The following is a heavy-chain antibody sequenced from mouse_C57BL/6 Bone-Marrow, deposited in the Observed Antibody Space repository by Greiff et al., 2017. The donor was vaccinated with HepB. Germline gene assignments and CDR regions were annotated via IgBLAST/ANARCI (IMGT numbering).Heavy chain of an antibody. CDR2: IHPNSGST. J-gene: IGHJ3*01. CDR3: AAGGSRTGGFAY. D-gene: IGHD1-1*01. CDR1: GYTFTSYW. V-gene: IGHV1-64*01. Sequence: QVQLQQSGAELVKPGASVKLSCKASGYTFTSYWMHWVKQRPGQGLEWIGMIHPNSGSTNYNEKFKSKATLTVDKSSSTAYMQLSSLTSEDSAVYYGAAGGSRTGGFAYWGQGTLVTVSA.